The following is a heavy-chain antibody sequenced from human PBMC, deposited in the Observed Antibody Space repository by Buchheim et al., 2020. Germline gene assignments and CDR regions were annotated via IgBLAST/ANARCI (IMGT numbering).Heavy chain of an antibody. CDR1: GGSISSSSYY. D-gene: IGHD2-8*02. Sequence: QLQLQESGPGLVKPSGTLSLTCTVSGGSISSSSYYWGWIRQPPGKGLEWIGSIYYSGSTYYNPSLKSRVTISVDTSKNQFSLKLSSVTAADTAVYYCARQARSYCTGGVCYRGSCDYWGQGTL. CDR2: IYYSGST. J-gene: IGHJ4*02. CDR3: ARQARSYCTGGVCYRGSCDY. V-gene: IGHV4-39*01.